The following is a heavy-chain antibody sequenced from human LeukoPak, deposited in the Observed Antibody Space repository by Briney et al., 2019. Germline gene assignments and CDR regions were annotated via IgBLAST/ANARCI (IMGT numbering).Heavy chain of an antibody. CDR3: ARETPRSGRGHDF. CDR1: GFSVTTYY. Sequence: GGSLRLSCAASGFSVTTYYMNWVRQAPGKGLEWVSVMYTGGSTFYADSVKGRFTISRDTSRKPLSLEMSSLRGEDTAIYYCARETPRSGRGHDFWGQGTLVTVSP. D-gene: IGHD5-24*01. V-gene: IGHV3-53*01. CDR2: MYTGGST. J-gene: IGHJ4*02.